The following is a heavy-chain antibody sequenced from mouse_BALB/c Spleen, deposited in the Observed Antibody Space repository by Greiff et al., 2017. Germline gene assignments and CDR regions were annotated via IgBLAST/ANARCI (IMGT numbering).Heavy chain of an antibody. V-gene: IGHV5-17*02. D-gene: IGHD3-1*01. CDR2: ISSGSSTI. CDR1: GFTFSSFG. J-gene: IGHJ4*01. Sequence: EVKVVESGGGLVQPGGSRKLSCAASGFTFSSFGMHWVRQAPEKGLEWVAYISSGSSTIYYADTVKGRFTISRDNPKNTLFLQMTSLRSEDTAMYYCARSGGLAYAMDYWGQGTSVTVSS. CDR3: ARSGGLAYAMDY.